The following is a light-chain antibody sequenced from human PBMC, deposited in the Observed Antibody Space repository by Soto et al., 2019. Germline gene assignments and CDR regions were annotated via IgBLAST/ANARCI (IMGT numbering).Light chain of an antibody. CDR1: QTVNSDY. J-gene: IGKJ3*01. CDR2: GAS. Sequence: ETVLTQSPGTVSLSPGERATLSCTTSQTVNSDYLAWYQQKPGQAPRLLIYGASSRATGIPDRFSGSGSGTDFTLTISRLEPEDFAVYYCQQYGSSPPFTFGPGTKVDIK. V-gene: IGKV3-20*01. CDR3: QQYGSSPPFT.